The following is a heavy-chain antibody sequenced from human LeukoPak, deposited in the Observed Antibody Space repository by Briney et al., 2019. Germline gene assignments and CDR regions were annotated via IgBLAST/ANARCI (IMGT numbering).Heavy chain of an antibody. CDR1: GGSISSGSYY. J-gene: IGHJ6*03. CDR2: IYHSGTT. V-gene: IGHV4-30-2*01. Sequence: SQTLSLTCTVSGGSISSGSYYWSWIRQPPGKGLEWIGYIYHSGTTYYNPSLESRVTISVDRSKNQFSLKLSSVTAADTAVYYCARGIGYYYYYYYMDVWGKGTTVTVS. CDR3: ARGIGYYYYYYYMDV. D-gene: IGHD2-15*01.